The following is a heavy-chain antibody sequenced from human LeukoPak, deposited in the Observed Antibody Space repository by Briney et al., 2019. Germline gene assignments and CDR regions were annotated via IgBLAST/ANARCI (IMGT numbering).Heavy chain of an antibody. Sequence: ASVKVSCKASGYTFTSYGISWVRQAPEQGLEWMGWISAYNGNTNYAQKLQGRVTMTTDTSTSTAYMELRSLRSDDTAVYYCARDWRPYCGGDCYRYYFDYWGQGTLVTVSS. D-gene: IGHD2-21*02. CDR1: GYTFTSYG. J-gene: IGHJ4*02. V-gene: IGHV1-18*01. CDR2: ISAYNGNT. CDR3: ARDWRPYCGGDCYRYYFDY.